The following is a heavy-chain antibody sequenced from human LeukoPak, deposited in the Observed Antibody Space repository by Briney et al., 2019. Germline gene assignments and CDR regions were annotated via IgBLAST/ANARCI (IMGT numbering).Heavy chain of an antibody. Sequence: GGSLRLSCAASGFTFSSYAMHWVRQAPGKGLEWVAVISYDGSNKYYADSVKGRFTISRDNSKNSLYLQMNSLRAEDTAVYYCARTFRSGWYFDYWGQGTLVTVSS. J-gene: IGHJ4*02. CDR1: GFTFSSYA. CDR3: ARTFRSGWYFDY. V-gene: IGHV3-30-3*01. D-gene: IGHD6-19*01. CDR2: ISYDGSNK.